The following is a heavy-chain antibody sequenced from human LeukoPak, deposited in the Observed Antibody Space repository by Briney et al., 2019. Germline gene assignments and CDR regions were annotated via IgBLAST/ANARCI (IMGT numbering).Heavy chain of an antibody. D-gene: IGHD2/OR15-2a*01. J-gene: IGHJ6*03. Sequence: GASVKVSCKASGYTLTSYGISWVRQAPGQGLEWMGWISAYNGNTNYAQKFQGRVTMTRDTSISTAYMELSRLRSDDTAVYYCASNRRLSYYYYYMDVWGKGTTVTVSS. CDR3: ASNRRLSYYYYYMDV. CDR1: GYTLTSYG. CDR2: ISAYNGNT. V-gene: IGHV1-18*01.